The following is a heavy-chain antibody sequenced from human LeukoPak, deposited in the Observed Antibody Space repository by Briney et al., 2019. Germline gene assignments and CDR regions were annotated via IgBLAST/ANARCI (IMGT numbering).Heavy chain of an antibody. D-gene: IGHD5-18*01. CDR2: ISYDGSNK. CDR3: ARDHLDTARGYYYGMDV. Sequence: GRSLRLSCAASGFTFSSYAMHWVRQAPGKGLEWAAVISYDGSNKYYADSVKGRFTISRDNSKNTLYLQMNSLRAEDTAVYYCARDHLDTARGYYYGMDVWGQGTTVTVSS. V-gene: IGHV3-30-3*01. CDR1: GFTFSSYA. J-gene: IGHJ6*02.